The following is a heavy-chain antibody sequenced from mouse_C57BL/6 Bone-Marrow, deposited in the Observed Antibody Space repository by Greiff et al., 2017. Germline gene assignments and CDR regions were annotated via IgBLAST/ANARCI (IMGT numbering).Heavy chain of an antibody. D-gene: IGHD3-3*01. CDR2: IYPGDGDT. CDR3: AREGDRYYFDY. J-gene: IGHJ2*01. Sequence: VQLQESGAELVKPGASVKISCKASGYAFSSYWMNWVKQRPGKGLEWIGQIYPGDGDTNYNGKFKGKATLTADKSSSTAYMQLSSLTSEDSAVYFCAREGDRYYFDYWGQGTTLTVSS. V-gene: IGHV1-80*01. CDR1: GYAFSSYW.